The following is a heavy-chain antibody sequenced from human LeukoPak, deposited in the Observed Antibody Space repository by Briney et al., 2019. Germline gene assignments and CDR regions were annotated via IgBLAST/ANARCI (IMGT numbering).Heavy chain of an antibody. V-gene: IGHV3-7*04. D-gene: IGHD1-1*01. CDR3: ARENWNDFNY. Sequence: GGSLRLSCAASGFTFSSYGMHWVRQPPGKGLEWVANIKQDGSEKYYVDSVKGRFTISRDNAKNSLYLQMNSLRAEDTAVYYCARENWNDFNYWGQGTLVTVSS. J-gene: IGHJ4*02. CDR2: IKQDGSEK. CDR1: GFTFSSYG.